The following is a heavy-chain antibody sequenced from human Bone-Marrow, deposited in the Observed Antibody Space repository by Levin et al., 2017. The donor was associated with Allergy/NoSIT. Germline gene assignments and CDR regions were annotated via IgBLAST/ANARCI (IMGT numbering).Heavy chain of an antibody. J-gene: IGHJ4*02. CDR3: VRGRTGAAGDFES. D-gene: IGHD3-10*01. V-gene: IGHV4-4*07. CDR1: GASIDNFY. Sequence: NSSETLSLTCIVSGASIDNFYWSWIRQPAGKGLQWIGRVSNNGIANYSPSLKGRVTMSVDTSKNQFSLNLVSVTAADTALYYCVRGRTGAAGDFESWGQGTRVTVSS. CDR2: VSNNGIA.